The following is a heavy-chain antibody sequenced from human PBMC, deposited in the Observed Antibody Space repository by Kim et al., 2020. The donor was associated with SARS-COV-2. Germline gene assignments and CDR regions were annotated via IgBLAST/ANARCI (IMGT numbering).Heavy chain of an antibody. J-gene: IGHJ4*02. D-gene: IGHD5-12*01. CDR2: FYYSGNT. CDR1: GGSISSYY. CDR3: AKGSGYVTY. V-gene: IGHV4-59*01. Sequence: SETLSLTCTVSGGSISSYYWTWIRQLPGKGLEWIGYFYYSGNTNYNPSLKSRVTMSVDTSKNQFFLKLTPVTAADTAVYYCAKGSGYVTYWGQGTLVTVSS.